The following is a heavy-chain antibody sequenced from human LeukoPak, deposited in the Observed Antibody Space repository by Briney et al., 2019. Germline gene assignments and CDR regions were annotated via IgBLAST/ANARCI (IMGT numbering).Heavy chain of an antibody. Sequence: ASVKVSCKASGGTFSSYAISWVRQAPGQGLEWMGGIIPIFGTANYAQKFQGRVTITADESTSTAYMELSSLRSEDTAVYYCARLRSSYRPDAFDSWGQGTMVTVSS. J-gene: IGHJ3*02. V-gene: IGHV1-69*13. CDR1: GGTFSSYA. D-gene: IGHD3-16*02. CDR3: ARLRSSYRPDAFDS. CDR2: IIPIFGTA.